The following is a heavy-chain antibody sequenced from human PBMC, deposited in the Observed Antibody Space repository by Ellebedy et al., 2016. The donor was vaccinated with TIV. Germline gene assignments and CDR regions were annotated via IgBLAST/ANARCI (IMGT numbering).Heavy chain of an antibody. CDR3: TTVTWNDRIDY. CDR2: IKSTTDGGTA. V-gene: IGHV3-15*01. CDR1: GFTFSNVW. Sequence: PGGSLRLSCAASGFTFSNVWMSWVRQAPGKGMEWVGRIKSTTDGGTADYAAPVKGRFTISRDDSKNTVYLQMNSLKTEDTAFYYCTTVTWNDRIDYWGQGTLVTVSS. J-gene: IGHJ4*02. D-gene: IGHD1-1*01.